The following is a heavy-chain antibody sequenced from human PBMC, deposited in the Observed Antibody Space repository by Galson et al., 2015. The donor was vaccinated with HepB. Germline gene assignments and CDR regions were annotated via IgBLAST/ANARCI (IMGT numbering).Heavy chain of an antibody. J-gene: IGHJ4*02. CDR1: GFSFNTFV. CDR3: ARDVVDDIDNDDYSSAAGY. D-gene: IGHD4-17*01. CDR2: IWSDGSSP. Sequence: SLRLSCAASGFSFNTFVMHWVRQAPGRGLEWVALIWSDGSSPYYGDSERGRFTISRDNSKNMLYLQMNNLRVADTAIYYCARDVVDDIDNDDYSSAAGYWGQGTLVTVSS. V-gene: IGHV3-33*01.